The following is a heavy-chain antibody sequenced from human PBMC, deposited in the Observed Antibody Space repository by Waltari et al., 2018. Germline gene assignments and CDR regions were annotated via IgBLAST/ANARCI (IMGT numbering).Heavy chain of an antibody. CDR3: ARGHRDYGDYNWFDP. V-gene: IGHV1-8*01. CDR1: GSTFTSYD. D-gene: IGHD4-17*01. CDR2: MNPNSGNT. J-gene: IGHJ5*02. Sequence: QVQLVQSGAEVKKPGASVKVSCKASGSTFTSYDINWVRQATGQGLEWMGWMNPNSGNTGYAQKFQGRVTMTRNTSISTAHMELSSLRSEDTAVYYCARGHRDYGDYNWFDPWGQGTLVTVSS.